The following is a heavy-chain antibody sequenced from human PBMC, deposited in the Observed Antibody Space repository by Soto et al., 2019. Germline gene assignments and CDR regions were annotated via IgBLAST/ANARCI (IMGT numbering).Heavy chain of an antibody. D-gene: IGHD2-21*01. CDR1: GFTFSSYA. Sequence: GGSLRLSCAASGFTFSSYAMHWVRQAPGKGLEWVAVISYDGSNKYYADSVKGRFTISRDNSKNTLYLQMNSLRAEDTAVYYYARDGRVVDTGMDVWGQGTTVTVSS. J-gene: IGHJ6*02. CDR2: ISYDGSNK. V-gene: IGHV3-30-3*01. CDR3: ARDGRVVDTGMDV.